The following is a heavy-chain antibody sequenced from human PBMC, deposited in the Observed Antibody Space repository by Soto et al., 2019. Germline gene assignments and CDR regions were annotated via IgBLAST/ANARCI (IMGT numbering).Heavy chain of an antibody. CDR3: EPDWGNNWFDP. V-gene: IGHV1-46*01. J-gene: IGHJ5*02. CDR1: GYTFTSYY. D-gene: IGHD3-16*01. CDR2: INPSGGST. Sequence: QVQLVQSGAEVKKPGASVKVSCKASGYTFTSYYMHWVRQAPGQGLEWMGIINPSGGSTSYAQKFQGRVTMTRDTSTSTVYMELSSLRSEDTAVYYCEPDWGNNWFDPWGQGTLVTVSS.